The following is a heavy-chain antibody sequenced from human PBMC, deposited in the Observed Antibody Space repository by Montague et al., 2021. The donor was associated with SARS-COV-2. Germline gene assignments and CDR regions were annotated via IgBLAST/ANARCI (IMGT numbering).Heavy chain of an antibody. Sequence: SETLSLTCTVSGGSVRSSSFYWGWIRQPPGKGLEWTGSIYYSGITSDSLSLQSRVTMSVDTSKNQFSLKLTSVTAADTAAYYCARDPAGAFARSGIYKAYGDFDVWGRGTLVTVSS. V-gene: IGHV4-39*02. D-gene: IGHD3-3*01. CDR1: GGSVRSSSFY. J-gene: IGHJ2*01. CDR2: IYYSGIT. CDR3: ARDPAGAFARSGIYKAYGDFDV.